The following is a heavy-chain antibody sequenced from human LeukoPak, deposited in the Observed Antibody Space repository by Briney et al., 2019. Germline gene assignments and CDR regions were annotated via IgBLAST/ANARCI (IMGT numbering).Heavy chain of an antibody. D-gene: IGHD3-22*01. CDR3: ATPAPSHYYDLMYYFDY. V-gene: IGHV1-24*01. CDR2: VDPEDDET. Sequence: ASVKVSCKVSGYTLTELSMHWVRQAPGKGLEWMGGVDPEDDETFYAQKFQGRVTMTEDTSTHTAYMELSSLRSEDTAVYYCATPAPSHYYDLMYYFDYWGQGTLVTVSS. J-gene: IGHJ4*02. CDR1: GYTLTELS.